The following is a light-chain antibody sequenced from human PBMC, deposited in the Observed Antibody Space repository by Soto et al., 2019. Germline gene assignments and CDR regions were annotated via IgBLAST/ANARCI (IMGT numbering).Light chain of an antibody. CDR3: QQSYSTPRT. V-gene: IGKV1-39*01. CDR2: AAS. CDR1: QSISSY. Sequence: DIQMTQSPSSMSASLGDGVTTXXRASQSISSYLNWYQQKPGKAPXPLIYAASSLQSGVPSRFSGSGSGTDFTLTISSLQPEDFATYYCQQSYSTPRTFGQGTRWIS. J-gene: IGKJ1*01.